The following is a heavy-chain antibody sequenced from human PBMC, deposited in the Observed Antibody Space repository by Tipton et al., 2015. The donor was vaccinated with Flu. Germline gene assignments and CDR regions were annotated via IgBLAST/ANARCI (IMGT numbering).Heavy chain of an antibody. Sequence: SLRLSCATSGFTFTNYAMSWVRQAPGKGLEWVSGISSSGVRTFYADSVKGRFTTTRDNSADTLSLQMNSLRAEDTAVYYCAKGSDGSGSFYIDNWGQGTLVTVSS. D-gene: IGHD3-10*01. CDR2: ISSSGVRT. V-gene: IGHV3-23*01. CDR3: AKGSDGSGSFYIDN. CDR1: GFTFTNYA. J-gene: IGHJ4*02.